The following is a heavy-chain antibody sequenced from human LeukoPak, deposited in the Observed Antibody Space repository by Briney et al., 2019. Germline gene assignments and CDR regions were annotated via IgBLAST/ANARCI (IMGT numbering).Heavy chain of an antibody. CDR1: GASISSGDYH. D-gene: IGHD3-10*01. Sequence: SETLSLTCTVSGASISSGDYHWNWIRQPPGKGLEWIGFIHDSGSTYYNPSLKSQVSISRDMSKNQLSLMLSSVTAADTAVYYCARGFGAGNYYYGWFDPWGQGTLVSVSS. J-gene: IGHJ5*02. CDR3: ARGFGAGNYYYGWFDP. CDR2: IHDSGST. V-gene: IGHV4-30-4*01.